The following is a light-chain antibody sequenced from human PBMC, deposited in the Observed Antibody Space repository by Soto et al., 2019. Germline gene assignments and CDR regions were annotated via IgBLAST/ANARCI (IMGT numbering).Light chain of an antibody. V-gene: IGLV1-40*01. CDR3: QSYDSSLSVYV. Sequence: SVLTQPPSVSGAPGQRVTISCTGSSSNIGAGFDVHWYQQLPGTAPKLLIYANTNRPSGVPDRFSGSKSGTSASLAITGLQAEDEADYYCQSYDSSLSVYVFGTGTKLTVL. CDR1: SSNIGAGFD. J-gene: IGLJ1*01. CDR2: ANT.